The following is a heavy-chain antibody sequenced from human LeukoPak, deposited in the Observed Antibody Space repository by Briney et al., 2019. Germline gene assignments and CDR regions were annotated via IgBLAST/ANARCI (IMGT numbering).Heavy chain of an antibody. CDR1: GGTFSSYA. CDR2: IIPIFGTA. V-gene: IGHV1-69*13. J-gene: IGHJ5*02. Sequence: SVKVSCKASGGTFSSYAISWVRQAPGQGLEWMGGIIPIFGTANYAQKFQGRVTITADESTSTAYMELSSLRSEDTAVYYCARDASPPGCSGGSCYFNWFDPWGQGTLVAVSS. D-gene: IGHD2-15*01. CDR3: ARDASPPGCSGGSCYFNWFDP.